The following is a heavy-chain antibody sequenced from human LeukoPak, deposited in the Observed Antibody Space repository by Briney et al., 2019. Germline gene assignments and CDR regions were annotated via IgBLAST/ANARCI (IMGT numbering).Heavy chain of an antibody. D-gene: IGHD2-15*01. J-gene: IGHJ3*02. Sequence: GGSLRLSCAASEFTVSSNYMSWVRQAPGKGLEWVSVIYSGGTTYYADSVKGRFTLSRDNSKNTLYLQMNSLRAEDTAVYYCAKETVVVLAATPDAFDIWGQGTMVTVSS. V-gene: IGHV3-53*01. CDR1: EFTVSSNY. CDR2: IYSGGTT. CDR3: AKETVVVLAATPDAFDI.